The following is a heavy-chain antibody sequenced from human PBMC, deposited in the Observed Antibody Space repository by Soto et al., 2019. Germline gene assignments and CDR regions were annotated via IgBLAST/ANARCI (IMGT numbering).Heavy chain of an antibody. CDR1: GDSVSSNSAA. CDR3: ARGDIVVVPAAANAFEI. D-gene: IGHD2-2*01. J-gene: IGHJ3*02. V-gene: IGHV6-1*01. Sequence: PSQTLSLTCAISGDSVSSNSAAWNWIRQSPSRGLEWLGRTYYRSKWYNDYAVSVKSRITINPDTSKNQFSLQLNSVTPEDTAVYYCARGDIVVVPAAANAFEIWGQGTMVTVSS. CDR2: TYYRSKWYN.